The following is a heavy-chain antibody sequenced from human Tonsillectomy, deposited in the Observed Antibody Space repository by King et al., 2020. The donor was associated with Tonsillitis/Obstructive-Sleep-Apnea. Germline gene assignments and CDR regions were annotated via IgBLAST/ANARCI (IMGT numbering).Heavy chain of an antibody. CDR3: TRGVVVIGIPNY. CDR2: IKSKTDGGTT. V-gene: IGHV3-15*01. J-gene: IGHJ4*02. Sequence: DVQLVESGGGLVKPGGSLRLSCAASGFTFSNAWMSWVRQAPGKGLEWVGHIKSKTDGGTTDYAAPVKGRFTISRDDSKNTVYLQMNSLKTEDTAVYYCTRGVVVIGIPNYWGQGTLVTVSS. CDR1: GFTFSNAW. D-gene: IGHD2-21*01.